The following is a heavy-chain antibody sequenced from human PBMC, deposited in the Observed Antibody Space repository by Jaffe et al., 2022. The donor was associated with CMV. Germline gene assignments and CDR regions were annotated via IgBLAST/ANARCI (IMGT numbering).Heavy chain of an antibody. CDR2: ISWDGGST. D-gene: IGHD3-3*01. V-gene: IGHV3-43*01. CDR3: AKDGGESYDFWSGYYTRGYYYMDV. CDR1: GFTFDDYT. J-gene: IGHJ6*03. Sequence: EVQLVESGGVVVQPGGSLRLSCAASGFTFDDYTMHWVRQAPGKGLEWVSLISWDGGSTYYADSVKGRFTISRDNSKNSLYLQMNSLRTEDTALYYCAKDGGESYDFWSGYYTRGYYYMDVWGKGTTVTVSS.